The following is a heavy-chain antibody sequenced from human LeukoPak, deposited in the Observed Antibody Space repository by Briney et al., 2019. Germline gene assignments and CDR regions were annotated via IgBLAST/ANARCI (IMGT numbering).Heavy chain of an antibody. CDR3: ARHRGIAARFYYYYMDV. J-gene: IGHJ6*03. D-gene: IGHD6-6*01. V-gene: IGHV4-39*01. Sequence: SETLSLTCTVSGGSISSSSYYWGWLRQPPGKGLEWIGSIYYSGSTYYNPSLKSRVTISVDTSKNQFSLKLSSVTAADTAVYYCARHRGIAARFYYYYMDVWGKGTTVTVSS. CDR2: IYYSGST. CDR1: GGSISSSSYY.